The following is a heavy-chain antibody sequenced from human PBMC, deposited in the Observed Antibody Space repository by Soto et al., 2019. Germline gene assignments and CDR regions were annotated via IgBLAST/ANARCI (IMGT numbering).Heavy chain of an antibody. CDR3: AKDLRALRGLAFDI. V-gene: IGHV1-24*01. J-gene: IGHJ3*02. D-gene: IGHD4-17*01. CDR1: GYPLTELS. CDR2: FDPEDGET. Sequence: GXSVKVSCKVAGYPLTELSMHWGRQAPGKGLEWMGGFDPEDGETIYAQKFQGRVTMTEDTSTDTAYMELSSLRSEDTAVYYCAKDLRALRGLAFDIWGQGTMVTVSS.